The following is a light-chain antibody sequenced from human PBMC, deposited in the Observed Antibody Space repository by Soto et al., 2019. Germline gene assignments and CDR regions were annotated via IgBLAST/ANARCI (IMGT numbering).Light chain of an antibody. V-gene: IGKV3-15*01. CDR1: QSVSSN. J-gene: IGKJ1*01. CDR2: GAS. CDR3: QQYNNCPPLT. Sequence: IVMTQSPATLSVSPGDRATISCRASQSVSSNLAWYQQKPGQAPRLLIYGASTRATGIPARFSGSGSGTEVTLTISSLQSEDFAVYYCQQYNNCPPLTFGQGTKVEIK.